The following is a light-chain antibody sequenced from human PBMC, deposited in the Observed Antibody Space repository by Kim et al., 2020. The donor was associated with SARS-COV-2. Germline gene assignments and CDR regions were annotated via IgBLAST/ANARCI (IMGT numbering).Light chain of an antibody. V-gene: IGLV3-1*01. CDR1: NLGRKY. CDR3: QTWANSTAV. CDR2: QDN. Sequence: SYELTQPPSMSVSPGQTASITCSRANLGRKYVCWYQQKPGQSPVLVIYQDNKRPSGIPERFSGSNSGNTATLTISGTQPMDEADYYCQTWANSTAVFVGG. J-gene: IGLJ2*01.